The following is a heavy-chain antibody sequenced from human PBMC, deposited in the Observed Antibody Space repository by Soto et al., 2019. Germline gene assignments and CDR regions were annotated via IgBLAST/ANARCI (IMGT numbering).Heavy chain of an antibody. CDR3: ARGVGSGTYYNQYTWFDP. V-gene: IGHV1-18*04. Sequence: VASVKVSCKASGYTFTSYYMHWVRQAPGQGLEWMGWINTYNGNTNHAQKLQGRVTMTTDTSTSTAYMELRSLRSDDTAVYYCARGVGSGTYYNQYTWFDPWGQGTLVTVSS. CDR2: INTYNGNT. J-gene: IGHJ5*02. CDR1: GYTFTSYY. D-gene: IGHD3-10*01.